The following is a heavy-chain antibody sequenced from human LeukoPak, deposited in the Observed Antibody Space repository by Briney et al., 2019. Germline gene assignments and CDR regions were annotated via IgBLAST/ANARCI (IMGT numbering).Heavy chain of an antibody. D-gene: IGHD2-15*01. V-gene: IGHV3-21*01. J-gene: IGHJ4*02. CDR2: ISTSSSYI. Sequence: GGSLRLSCAASGFTFSSYNMNWVRQAPGKGLEWVSSISTSSSYIYYADSVKGRFTISRDNARNSLYLQMNSLRAEDTAMYYCARDVVVVVASDSNFNYWGQGTLVTVSS. CDR3: ARDVVVVVASDSNFNY. CDR1: GFTFSSYN.